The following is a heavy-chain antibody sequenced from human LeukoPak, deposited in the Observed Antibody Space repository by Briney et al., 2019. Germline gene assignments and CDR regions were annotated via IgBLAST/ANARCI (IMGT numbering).Heavy chain of an antibody. CDR1: GGTFSGYY. CDR3: ARQPTVKRGAVASNFDY. CDR2: INHSGST. V-gene: IGHV4-34*01. J-gene: IGHJ4*02. Sequence: SETLSLTCAVYGGTFSGYYWSWIRQPPGKGLEWIGEINHSGSTNYNPSLKSRVTISVDTSKNQFSLKLRSVTAADTAVYYCARQPTVKRGAVASNFDYWGRGTLVTVSS. D-gene: IGHD6-19*01.